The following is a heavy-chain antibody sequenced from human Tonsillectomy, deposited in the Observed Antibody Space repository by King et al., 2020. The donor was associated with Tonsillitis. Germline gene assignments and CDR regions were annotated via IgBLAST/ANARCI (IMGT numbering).Heavy chain of an antibody. CDR1: GFTFHDYA. CDR3: AKALYSSSSSDY. D-gene: IGHD6-13*01. V-gene: IGHV3-9*01. CDR2: ISWNSGSI. J-gene: IGHJ4*02. Sequence: DVQLVESGGGLVQPGRSLRLSCAASGFTFHDYAMHWVRQVPGKGLEWVSGISWNSGSIGYADSVKGRFTISRDNAQNSLYLQMNSLRAEDTALYYCAKALYSSSSSDYWGQGTLVTLSS.